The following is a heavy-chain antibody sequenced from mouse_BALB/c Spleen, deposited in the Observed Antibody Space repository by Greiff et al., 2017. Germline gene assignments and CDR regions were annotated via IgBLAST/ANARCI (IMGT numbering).Heavy chain of an antibody. CDR2: ISDGGSYT. D-gene: IGHD1-1*01. J-gene: IGHJ4*01. V-gene: IGHV5-4*02. CDR1: GFTFSDYY. CDR3: ARDGITTVVATDAMDY. Sequence: DVMLVESGGGLVKPGGSLKLSCAASGFTFSDYYMYWVRQTPEKRLEWVATISDGGSYTYYPDSVKGRFTISRDNAKNNLYLQMSSLKSEDTAMYYCARDGITTVVATDAMDYWGQGTSVTVSS.